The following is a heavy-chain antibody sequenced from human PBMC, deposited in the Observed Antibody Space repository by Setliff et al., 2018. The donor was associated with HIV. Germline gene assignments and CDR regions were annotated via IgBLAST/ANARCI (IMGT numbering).Heavy chain of an antibody. CDR1: GGSISSSSHH. J-gene: IGHJ5*02. V-gene: IGHV4-39*01. D-gene: IGHD3-10*01. CDR3: ARNHYYGSGKNRWFDP. CDR2: SYHTGSK. Sequence: SETLSLTCTVSGGSISSSSHHWSWIRQTPGKGLEWIASSYHTGSKYYNPSLKRRVTISVDTSKNQFSLKLTSVTAADTAVYYCARNHYYGSGKNRWFDPWGQGMLVTVSS.